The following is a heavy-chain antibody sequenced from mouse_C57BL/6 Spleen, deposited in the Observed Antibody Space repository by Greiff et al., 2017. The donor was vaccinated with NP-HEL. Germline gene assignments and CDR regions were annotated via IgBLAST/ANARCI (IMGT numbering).Heavy chain of an antibody. D-gene: IGHD2-4*01. Sequence: EVQLVESGGGLVKPGGSLKLSCAASGFTFSDYGMHWVRQAPEKGLEWVAYISSGSSTIYYADTVKGRFTISRDNTKNTLFLQMTSLRSEDTAMYYCASYYDSDGFAYWGQGTLVTVSA. CDR2: ISSGSSTI. CDR3: ASYYDSDGFAY. V-gene: IGHV5-17*01. CDR1: GFTFSDYG. J-gene: IGHJ3*01.